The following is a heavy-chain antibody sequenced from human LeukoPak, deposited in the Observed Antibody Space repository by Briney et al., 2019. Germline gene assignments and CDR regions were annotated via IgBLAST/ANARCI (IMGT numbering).Heavy chain of an antibody. CDR3: AKERSSGWYTTYYFDY. Sequence: GGSLRLSCAASGFTVSSNYMSWVRQAPGMGPEWVSVIYSGGSTFYADSVKGRFTISRDNSKNTLYLQMNSLRAEDTAVYYCAKERSSGWYTTYYFDYWGQGTLVTVSS. CDR1: GFTVSSNY. V-gene: IGHV3-66*01. J-gene: IGHJ4*02. D-gene: IGHD6-19*01. CDR2: IYSGGST.